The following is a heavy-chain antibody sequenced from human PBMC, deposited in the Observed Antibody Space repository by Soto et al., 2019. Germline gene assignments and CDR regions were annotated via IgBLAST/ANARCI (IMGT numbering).Heavy chain of an antibody. CDR2: ISGSGVDT. CDR1: GFTFSSYG. D-gene: IGHD2-21*02. CDR3: AIGGAYCYGDCTRAH. Sequence: EVQVVQSGGGSVQPGGSLRLSCEASGFTFSSYGMTWVRQAPGKGLEWVAGISGSGVDTKYADSVKGRFIIARDNSINKMYLQMNNLRVEDTAVYFCAIGGAYCYGDCTRAHWGQGTRVTVSS. J-gene: IGHJ4*02. V-gene: IGHV3-23*04.